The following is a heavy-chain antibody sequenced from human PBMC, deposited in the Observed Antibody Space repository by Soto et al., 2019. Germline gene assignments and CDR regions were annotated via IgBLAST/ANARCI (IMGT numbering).Heavy chain of an antibody. CDR1: GFTFSSYA. V-gene: IGHV3-64D*06. Sequence: GGSLRLSCSASGFTFSSYAMHWVRQAPGKGLEYVSAISSNGGSTYYADSVKGRFTISRDNSKNTLYLQMSSLRAEDTAVYYCVKGGLYDILTGYYADYWGQGTLVTVSS. CDR2: ISSNGGST. CDR3: VKGGLYDILTGYYADY. J-gene: IGHJ4*02. D-gene: IGHD3-9*01.